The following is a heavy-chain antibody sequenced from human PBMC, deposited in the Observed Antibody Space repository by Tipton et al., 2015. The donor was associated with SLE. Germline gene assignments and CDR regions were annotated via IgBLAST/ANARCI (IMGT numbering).Heavy chain of an antibody. D-gene: IGHD4-17*01. CDR3: ARGGVEYYGDYVRDYYGMDV. V-gene: IGHV4-59*08. J-gene: IGHJ6*02. CDR2: ISNGGGT. Sequence: TLSLTCSVSGGSISSNYWIWIRQPPGKGLEWIGYISNGGGTNYNSSLKSRVTISVDPAKNQFSLKLTSVTAADTAVYYCARGGVEYYGDYVRDYYGMDVWGQGTTVTVSS. CDR1: GGSISSNY.